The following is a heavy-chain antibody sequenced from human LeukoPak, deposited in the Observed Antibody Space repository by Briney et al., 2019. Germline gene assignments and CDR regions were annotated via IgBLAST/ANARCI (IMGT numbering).Heavy chain of an antibody. Sequence: GGSLRLSCTGSGFTFGDYAINWVRQAPGKGLEWVGFIRSKAYGGTTENAASVEGQFAISRDDSKTIAYLQLNSLKTEDTAVYYCSRSGAGRDYFDYWGQGTLVTVSS. J-gene: IGHJ4*02. V-gene: IGHV3-49*04. CDR1: GFTFGDYA. CDR3: SRSGAGRDYFDY. D-gene: IGHD6-13*01. CDR2: IRSKAYGGTT.